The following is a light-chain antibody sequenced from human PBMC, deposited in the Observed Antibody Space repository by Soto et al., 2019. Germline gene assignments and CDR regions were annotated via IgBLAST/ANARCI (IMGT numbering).Light chain of an antibody. Sequence: EIVLTQSPGTLSLSPGERATLSCRASHTVSSSYLASYQQKPGQAPRLLIYGASSRATGIPDRFSGSGSGTDFTLTISRLEPEDFAVYYCQQYGSSPRTFGQGTKVEIK. CDR2: GAS. V-gene: IGKV3-20*01. CDR3: QQYGSSPRT. CDR1: HTVSSSY. J-gene: IGKJ1*01.